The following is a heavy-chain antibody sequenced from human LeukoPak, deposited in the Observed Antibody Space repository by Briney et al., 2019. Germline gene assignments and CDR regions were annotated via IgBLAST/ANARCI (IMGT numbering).Heavy chain of an antibody. Sequence: SETLSLTCTVSGVSISYYYWSWIRQPPGKGLEWIGYIHYSGSSGSTNYNPSLKSRVTISVDTSKKQFSLKLSSVTAADTAVYYCARESNSNYVFWFDPWGQGTLVTVSS. V-gene: IGHV4-59*01. CDR2: IHYSGSSGST. CDR3: ARESNSNYVFWFDP. D-gene: IGHD1-7*01. CDR1: GVSISYYY. J-gene: IGHJ5*02.